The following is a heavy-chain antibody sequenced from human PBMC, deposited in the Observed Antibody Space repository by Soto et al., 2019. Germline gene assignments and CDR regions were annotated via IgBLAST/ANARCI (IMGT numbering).Heavy chain of an antibody. CDR2: IYYSGST. J-gene: IGHJ6*03. Sequence: QVQLQESGPGLVKPSETLSLTCTVSGGSISSYYWSWIRQPPGKGLEWIGYIYYSGSTNYNPSLKSRVTISLDKSKNQFPLKLSSVTAADTAVYYCARLTTVTVYYYYSMDVWGQGTTVTVSS. V-gene: IGHV4-59*01. D-gene: IGHD4-17*01. CDR1: GGSISSYY. CDR3: ARLTTVTVYYYYSMDV.